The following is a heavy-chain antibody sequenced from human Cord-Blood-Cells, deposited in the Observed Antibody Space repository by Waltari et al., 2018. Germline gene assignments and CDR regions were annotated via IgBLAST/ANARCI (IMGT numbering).Heavy chain of an antibody. Sequence: QVQLQESGPGLVQPSETLSLTCTVSGGSISRYYWRWTRQPPGKGLEWIGYIYYSGSTNYNPSLKSRVTISVDTSKNQFSLKLSSVTAADTAVYYCARLQGGSSWYDYWGQGTLVTVSS. CDR3: ARLQGGSSWYDY. CDR2: IYYSGST. D-gene: IGHD6-13*01. V-gene: IGHV4-59*08. J-gene: IGHJ4*02. CDR1: GGSISRYY.